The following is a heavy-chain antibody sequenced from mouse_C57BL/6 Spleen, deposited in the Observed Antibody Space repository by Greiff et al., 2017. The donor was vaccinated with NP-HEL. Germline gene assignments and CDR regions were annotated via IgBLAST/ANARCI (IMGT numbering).Heavy chain of an antibody. CDR3: ARRSGVYWYFDV. V-gene: IGHV1-18*01. D-gene: IGHD4-1*01. Sequence: EVMLVESGPELVKPGASVKIPCKASGYTFTDYNMDWVKQSHGKSLEWIGDINPNNGGTIYNQKFKGKATLTVDKSSSTAYMELRSLTSEDTAVYYCARRSGVYWYFDVWGTGTTVTVSS. CDR1: GYTFTDYN. J-gene: IGHJ1*03. CDR2: INPNNGGT.